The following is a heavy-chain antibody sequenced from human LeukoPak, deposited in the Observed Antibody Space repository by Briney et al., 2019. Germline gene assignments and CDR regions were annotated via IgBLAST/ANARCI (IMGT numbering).Heavy chain of an antibody. J-gene: IGHJ4*02. CDR1: GGPISSYY. CDR3: AREWELLGEFDY. CDR2: IYYSGST. D-gene: IGHD1-26*01. Sequence: PSETLSLTCTVSGGPISSYYWSWLRQPPGKGLEWIGYIYYSGSTNYNPSLKSRVTISVDTSKNQFSLKLSSVTAADTAVYYCAREWELLGEFDYWGQGTLVTVSS. V-gene: IGHV4-59*01.